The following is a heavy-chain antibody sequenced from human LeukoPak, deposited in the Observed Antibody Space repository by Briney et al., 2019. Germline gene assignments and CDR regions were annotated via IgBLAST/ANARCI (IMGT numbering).Heavy chain of an antibody. CDR3: AREGRLRPSHIDY. J-gene: IGHJ4*02. Sequence: EGSLRLSGAASGFNCGEFWMAWVRQTPGMGLEWVADIKEDGSESFYVDSVKGRFTISRDNAQNLLYLQMNSLRADDTAVYYCAREGRLRPSHIDYWGQGTLVTVSS. D-gene: IGHD2-15*01. CDR1: GFNCGEFW. V-gene: IGHV3-7*01. CDR2: IKEDGSES.